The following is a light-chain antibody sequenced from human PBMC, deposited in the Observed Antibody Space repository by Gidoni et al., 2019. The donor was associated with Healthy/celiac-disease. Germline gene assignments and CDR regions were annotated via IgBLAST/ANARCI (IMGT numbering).Light chain of an antibody. Sequence: QSALTQPPSASGSPGQSVTISCTGTSSDVGGYNYVSWYQQHPGKAPKLMIYEVSKRPSGVPDRFSGSKSGNTASLTVSGLQAEDEADYYCSSYAGSNNWVFGGGTKLXV. CDR2: EVS. CDR1: SSDVGGYNY. V-gene: IGLV2-8*01. CDR3: SSYAGSNNWV. J-gene: IGLJ3*02.